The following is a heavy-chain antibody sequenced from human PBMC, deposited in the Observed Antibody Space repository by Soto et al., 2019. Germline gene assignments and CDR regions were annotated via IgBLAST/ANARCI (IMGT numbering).Heavy chain of an antibody. Sequence: QVQLVESGGGVVQPGGSLRLSCVASGFTFSSFSLHWVRQAPGKGLEWLALISYDGSSKYNADSVKGRFTISRENSNNTLYLQLSSLRPDDTAVYNWARTTAVGGTPEVDYGGPGDLVTVSS. J-gene: IGHJ4*02. D-gene: IGHD6-19*01. CDR3: ARTTAVGGTPEVDY. CDR2: ISYDGSSK. CDR1: GFTFSSFS. V-gene: IGHV3-30-3*01.